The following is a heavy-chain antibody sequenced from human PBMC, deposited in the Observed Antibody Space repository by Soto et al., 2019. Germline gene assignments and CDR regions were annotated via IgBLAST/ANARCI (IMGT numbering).Heavy chain of an antibody. CDR1: GFTFSSYS. Sequence: PGGSLRLSCAASGFTFSSYSMNWVRQAPGKGLEWVSSISSSSSYIYYADSVKGRFTISRDNAKNSLYLQMNSLRAEDTAVYYCARDIVVVPEHHPPFDPWGQGTLVTVSS. V-gene: IGHV3-21*01. CDR2: ISSSSSYI. J-gene: IGHJ5*02. D-gene: IGHD2-2*01. CDR3: ARDIVVVPEHHPPFDP.